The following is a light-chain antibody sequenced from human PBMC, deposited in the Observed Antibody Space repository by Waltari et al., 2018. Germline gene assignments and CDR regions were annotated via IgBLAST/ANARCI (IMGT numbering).Light chain of an antibody. CDR1: QGITKG. J-gene: IGKJ3*01. Sequence: DIQMTQSPSSVSASVGDKVTFTCRASQGITKGLAGYQQKPGRAPKLLISGASTLRSGVSPRFSGSGSGTEFTLTISDLQPEDVAIYYCQQANSFPITFGPGTRVDL. CDR2: GAS. V-gene: IGKV1-12*01. CDR3: QQANSFPIT.